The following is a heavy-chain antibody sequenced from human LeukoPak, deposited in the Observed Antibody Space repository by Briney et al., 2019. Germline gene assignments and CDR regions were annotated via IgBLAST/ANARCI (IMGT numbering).Heavy chain of an antibody. V-gene: IGHV3-11*01. CDR2: ISSSGSTI. CDR1: GFTFSFYA. CDR3: ARESEPTDY. Sequence: SGGSLRLSCAASGFTFSFYAMSWVRQAPGKGLEWVSYISSSGSTIYYADSVKGRFTISRDNAKNSLYLQMNSLRAEDTAVYYCARESEPTDYWGQGTLVTVSS. J-gene: IGHJ4*02. D-gene: IGHD1-14*01.